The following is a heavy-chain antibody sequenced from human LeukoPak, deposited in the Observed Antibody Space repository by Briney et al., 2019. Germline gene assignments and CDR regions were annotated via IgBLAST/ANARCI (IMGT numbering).Heavy chain of an antibody. J-gene: IGHJ4*02. Sequence: GGSLRLSCATSDFTVSDNYMSWVRQAPGRGLEWVSVISDGGVTYYADSVKGRFTISRDDSNDTLYLQMNSLKPEDTAVYYCGGSGSYYTPSYYWGQGTLVTVSS. V-gene: IGHV3-53*01. D-gene: IGHD3-10*01. CDR2: ISDGGVT. CDR1: DFTVSDNY. CDR3: GGSGSYYTPSYY.